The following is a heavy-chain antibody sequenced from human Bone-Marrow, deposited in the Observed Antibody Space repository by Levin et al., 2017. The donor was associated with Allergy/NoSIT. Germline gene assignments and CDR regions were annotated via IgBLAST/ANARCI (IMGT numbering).Heavy chain of an antibody. D-gene: IGHD2-15*01. CDR2: INAGNGNT. V-gene: IGHV1-3*01. CDR3: ARERGYCSVGSCYTEFDY. CDR1: GYTFTTYT. Sequence: GESLKISCKASGYTFTTYTMHWVRQAPGQRLEWMGWINAGNGNTKYSQKFQGRVTLTRDTSASTAYMELSSLRSEDTAVYYCARERGYCSVGSCYTEFDYWGQGTLVTVSS. J-gene: IGHJ4*02.